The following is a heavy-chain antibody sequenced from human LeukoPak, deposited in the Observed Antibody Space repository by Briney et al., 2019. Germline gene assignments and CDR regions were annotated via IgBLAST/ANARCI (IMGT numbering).Heavy chain of an antibody. CDR1: GFTFSSYA. J-gene: IGHJ3*02. D-gene: IGHD6-19*01. CDR3: AKDLTAVASGGDAFDI. CDR2: ISGSGGST. Sequence: GGSLRLSCAASGFTFSSYAMSWVRQAPGKGLEWVSAISGSGGSTYYADSVKGRFTIPRDNSKNTLYLQMNSLRAEDTAVYYCAKDLTAVASGGDAFDIWGQGTMVTVSS. V-gene: IGHV3-23*01.